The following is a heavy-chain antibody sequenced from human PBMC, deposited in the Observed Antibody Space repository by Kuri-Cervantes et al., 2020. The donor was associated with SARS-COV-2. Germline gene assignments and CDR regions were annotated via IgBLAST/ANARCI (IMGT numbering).Heavy chain of an antibody. CDR2: ISGSGGST. Sequence: SCKASGYTFTSYGISWVRQAPGKGLEWVSAISGSGGSTYYADSVKGRFTISRDNSKNTLYLQMNSLRAEDTAVYYCAKAIGGAIATGGVDYWGQGTLVTVSS. D-gene: IGHD2-21*01. CDR1: GYTFTSYG. CDR3: AKAIGGAIATGGVDY. J-gene: IGHJ4*02. V-gene: IGHV3-23*01.